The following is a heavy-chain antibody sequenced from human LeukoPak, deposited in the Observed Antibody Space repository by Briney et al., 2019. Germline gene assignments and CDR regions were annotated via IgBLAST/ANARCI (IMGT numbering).Heavy chain of an antibody. Sequence: PGGSLRLSCAASGFTLSSYEMSWVRQAPGKGLEWVSYISSSGSTIYYADSVKGRFTISRDNAKNSLYLQINSLRAEDTVVYYCARESIAATGKPFDYWGQGTLLTVSS. CDR3: ARESIAATGKPFDY. V-gene: IGHV3-48*03. CDR2: ISSSGSTI. J-gene: IGHJ4*02. D-gene: IGHD6-13*01. CDR1: GFTLSSYE.